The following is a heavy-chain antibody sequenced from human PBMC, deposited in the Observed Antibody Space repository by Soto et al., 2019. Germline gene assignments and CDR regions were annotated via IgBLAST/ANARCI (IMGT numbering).Heavy chain of an antibody. V-gene: IGHV3-23*01. CDR3: ARAQNWNDDDPTIC. J-gene: IGHJ4*01. Sequence: SWVSKKKGKGLEWVSAISGSGGSTYYADSVKGRFTISRDNSKNTLYLQMNSLRAEDTAVYYCARAQNWNDDDPTICWVHGTPVTVSS. D-gene: IGHD1-1*01. CDR2: ISGSGGST.